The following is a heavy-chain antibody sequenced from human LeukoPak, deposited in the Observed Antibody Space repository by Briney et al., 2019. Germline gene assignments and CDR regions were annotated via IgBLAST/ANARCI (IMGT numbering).Heavy chain of an antibody. CDR2: ISSSSSYI. V-gene: IGHV3-21*01. D-gene: IGHD2-15*01. CDR3: ARAYCSGGSCYPFDY. J-gene: IGHJ4*02. CDR1: GFTFSSYY. Sequence: GGSLRLSCAASGFTFSSYYMNWVGQAPGKGLEWVSSISSSSSYIYYADSVKGRFTISRDTAKNSLYLQMNSLRAEDTAVYYCARAYCSGGSCYPFDYWGQGTLVTVSS.